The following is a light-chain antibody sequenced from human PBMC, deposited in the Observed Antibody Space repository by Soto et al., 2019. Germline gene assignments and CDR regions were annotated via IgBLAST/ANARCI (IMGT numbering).Light chain of an antibody. V-gene: IGKV1-39*01. J-gene: IGKJ3*01. CDR3: QQGYSTPFT. CDR1: QSIIGY. CDR2: AAS. Sequence: DIQMTQSPSSLSASVGDRVTITCRASQSIIGYLNWYQQKPGKAPKLLIYAASNLQSGVPSRISGSGSGTEFTLTVSSLQLEDFATYYCQQGYSTPFTFGPGTKVDF.